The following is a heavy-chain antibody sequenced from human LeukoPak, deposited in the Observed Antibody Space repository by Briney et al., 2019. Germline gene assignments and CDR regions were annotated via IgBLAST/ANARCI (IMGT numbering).Heavy chain of an antibody. V-gene: IGHV4-34*01. D-gene: IGHD4-23*01. Sequence: PSETLSLTCAVYGGSFSGYSWSWIRQPPGKGLEWIGEIDHSGSTNYNPSLKSRVSISADTSKNQFSLKVNSVTAADTAVYYCARGQDYGGNSDYWYFDLWGCGTLVTVSS. J-gene: IGHJ2*01. CDR2: IDHSGST. CDR1: GGSFSGYS. CDR3: ARGQDYGGNSDYWYFDL.